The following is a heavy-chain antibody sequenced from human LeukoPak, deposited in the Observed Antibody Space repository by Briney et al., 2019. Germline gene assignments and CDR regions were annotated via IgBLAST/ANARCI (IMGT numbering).Heavy chain of an antibody. J-gene: IGHJ4*02. CDR3: ARDGLDDFWSGFY. Sequence: EASVKVSCKASGGTFSSYAISWVRQAPGQGLEWMGGIIPIFGTANYAQKFQGRVTITADESTSTAYMELSSLRSEDTAVYYCARDGLDDFWSGFYWGQETLVTVSS. CDR1: GGTFSSYA. D-gene: IGHD3-3*01. CDR2: IIPIFGTA. V-gene: IGHV1-69*13.